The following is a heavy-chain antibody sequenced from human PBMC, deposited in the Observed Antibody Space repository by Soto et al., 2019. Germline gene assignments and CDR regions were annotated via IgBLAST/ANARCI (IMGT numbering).Heavy chain of an antibody. CDR3: AREGIQLWLSYYYYYGMDV. Sequence: QVQLQESGPGLVKPSQTLSLTCTVSGGSISSGDYYWSWIRQPPGKGLEWIGYIYYSGSTYYNPSLKSRVTISVDTSKNPFSLKLSSVTAADTAVYYCAREGIQLWLSYYYYYGMDVWGQGTTVTVSS. V-gene: IGHV4-30-4*01. CDR2: IYYSGST. J-gene: IGHJ6*02. D-gene: IGHD5-18*01. CDR1: GGSISSGDYY.